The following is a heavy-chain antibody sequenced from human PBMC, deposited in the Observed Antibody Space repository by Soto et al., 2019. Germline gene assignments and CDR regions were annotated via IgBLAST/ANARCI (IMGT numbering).Heavy chain of an antibody. Sequence: GGSLRLSCAASGFTFSSYAMSWVRQAPGKGLEWVSAISGSGGSTYYADSVKGRFTISRDNSKNTLYLLMNSLRAEDTAVYYCAKIRGEGPYYYYYMDVWGKGTTVTVSS. D-gene: IGHD3-16*01. V-gene: IGHV3-23*01. CDR1: GFTFSSYA. J-gene: IGHJ6*03. CDR3: AKIRGEGPYYYYYMDV. CDR2: ISGSGGST.